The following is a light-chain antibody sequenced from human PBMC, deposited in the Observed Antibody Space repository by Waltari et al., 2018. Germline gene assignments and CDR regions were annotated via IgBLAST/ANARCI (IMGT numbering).Light chain of an antibody. J-gene: IGKJ1*01. CDR3: QHYLRLPVT. CDR1: QSVTRA. CDR2: GAS. Sequence: EIVLTQSPGTLPLSPGESATLSCRTSQSVTRALAWYQQKPGQAPRLLIYGASNRATDIPDRFSGSGSGTDFSLTISSLEPEDFAVYYCQHYLRLPVTFGQGTKVEVK. V-gene: IGKV3-20*01.